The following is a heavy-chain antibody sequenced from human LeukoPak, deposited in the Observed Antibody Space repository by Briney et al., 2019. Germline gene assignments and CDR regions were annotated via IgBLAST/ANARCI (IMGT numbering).Heavy chain of an antibody. V-gene: IGHV1-2*02. Sequence: ASVKVSCKASGYTFTAYYIHWLRQAPGQGLEWMGWVNPFSGGTIPAQKFQDRVTMTKDTSINTAYMELSSLRSDDTAVYFCARSITVFGVVITPTDYFDSWGQGTLVTVSS. CDR2: VNPFSGGT. CDR3: ARSITVFGVVITPTDYFDS. D-gene: IGHD3-3*01. CDR1: GYTFTAYY. J-gene: IGHJ4*02.